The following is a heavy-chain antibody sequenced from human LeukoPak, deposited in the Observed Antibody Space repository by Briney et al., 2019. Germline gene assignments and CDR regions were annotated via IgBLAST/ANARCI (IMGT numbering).Heavy chain of an antibody. D-gene: IGHD4-17*01. J-gene: IGHJ1*01. CDR2: INTNTGNP. CDR1: GYTFTSYA. V-gene: IGHV7-4-1*02. Sequence: ASVKVSCKASGYTFTSYAMNWVRQAPGQGLEWMGWINTNTGNPTYAQGFTGRFVFSLDTSVSTAYLQISSLKAEDTAVYYCAREDDYGDFEYFQHWGQGTLVTVSS. CDR3: AREDDYGDFEYFQH.